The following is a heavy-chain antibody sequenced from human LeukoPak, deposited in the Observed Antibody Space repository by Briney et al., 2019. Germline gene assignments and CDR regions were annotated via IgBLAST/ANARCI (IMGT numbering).Heavy chain of an antibody. D-gene: IGHD5-12*01. CDR2: INVGNGNT. Sequence: ASVKVSCKASGYTFTTYAMHWVRQAPGQRPEWMGWINVGNGNTKYLEKFQDRVTFTRDTSASTAYMELSSLRSEDTAVYFCVVADYGDYWGQGTLVAVSS. CDR1: GYTFTTYA. CDR3: VVADYGDY. J-gene: IGHJ4*02. V-gene: IGHV1-3*01.